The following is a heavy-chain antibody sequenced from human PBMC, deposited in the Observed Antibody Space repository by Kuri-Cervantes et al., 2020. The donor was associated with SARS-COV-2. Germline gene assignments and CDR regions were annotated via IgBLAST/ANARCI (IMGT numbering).Heavy chain of an antibody. V-gene: IGHV1-69*10. CDR1: GGTFSSYT. CDR2: IIPIFGIA. D-gene: IGHD3-3*01. CDR3: ARDEGITIFGVVIIPRRVELLDYCMDV. J-gene: IGHJ6*02. Sequence: SVKVSCKASGGTFSSYTISWARQAPGQGLGWMGGIIPIFGIANYAQKLQGRVTMTTDTSTSTAYMELRSLRSDDTAVYYCARDEGITIFGVVIIPRRVELLDYCMDVWGQGTTVTVSS.